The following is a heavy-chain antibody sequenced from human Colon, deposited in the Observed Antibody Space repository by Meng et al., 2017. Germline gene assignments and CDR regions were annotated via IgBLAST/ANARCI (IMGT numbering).Heavy chain of an antibody. CDR3: ARGYWFDP. J-gene: IGHJ5*02. Sequence: QVQLQESGPGLVKPSETLFLTCTVSGGSFDSYHWTWIRQPPGEAPEWIGNIDYTGSTNYNPSFKSRVTISVDTSKSQFSLRMTSMTAADTAVYYCARGYWFDPWGQGTLVTVSS. CDR1: GGSFDSYH. CDR2: IDYTGST. V-gene: IGHV4-59*01.